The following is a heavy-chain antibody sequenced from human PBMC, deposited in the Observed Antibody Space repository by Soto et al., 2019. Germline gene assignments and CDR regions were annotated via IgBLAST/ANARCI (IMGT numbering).Heavy chain of an antibody. CDR3: ARHRRDGYKRYFES. CDR2: ISFSGAT. J-gene: IGHJ4*02. V-gene: IGHV4-59*01. Sequence: LSLTCTVSGVSITRYFGSWSRQTPGKGLDWIGSISFSGATYSNPSLKGRAALSVDTSENHLSLTLNSVTSADTAVYFCARHRRDGYKRYFESWGQGKQVNV. D-gene: IGHD5-12*01. CDR1: GVSITRYF.